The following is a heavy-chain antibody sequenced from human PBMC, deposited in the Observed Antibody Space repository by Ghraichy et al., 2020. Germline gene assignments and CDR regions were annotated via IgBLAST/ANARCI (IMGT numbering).Heavy chain of an antibody. CDR3: ARGTSLYPPLLRWLDY. CDR1: GYTFTGYY. Sequence: ASVKVSRKASGYTFTGYYMHWVRQAPGQGLEWMGWINPNSGGTNYAQKFQGRVTMTRDTSISTAYMELSRLRSDDTAVYYCARGTSLYPPLLRWLDYWGQGTLVTVSS. J-gene: IGHJ4*02. D-gene: IGHD4-23*01. V-gene: IGHV1-2*02. CDR2: INPNSGGT.